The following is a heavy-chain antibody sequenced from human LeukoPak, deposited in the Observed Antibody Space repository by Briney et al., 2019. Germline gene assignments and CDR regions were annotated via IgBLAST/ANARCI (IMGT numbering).Heavy chain of an antibody. CDR1: GFTFSSYA. J-gene: IGHJ4*02. Sequence: GGSLRLSCAASGFTFSSYAMSWVRQAPGKGLEWVSAISGSGGSTYYADSVKGRFTISRDNSKNTLYLQMNSLRAEDTAVYYCAKDHSVYYDSSGYYHYWGQGTLVTVSP. CDR3: AKDHSVYYDSSGYYHY. CDR2: ISGSGGST. V-gene: IGHV3-23*01. D-gene: IGHD3-22*01.